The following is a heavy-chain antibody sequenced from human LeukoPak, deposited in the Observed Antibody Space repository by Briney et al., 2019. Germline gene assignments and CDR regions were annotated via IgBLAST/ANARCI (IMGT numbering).Heavy chain of an antibody. Sequence: GGSLRLSCAASGFTFSNYAMSWVRQAPGKGLEWVSVIYSGGSTYYADSVKGRFTISRDNSKNTLYLQMNSLRAEDTAVYYCARETGGNWNRIDYWGQGTLVTVSS. V-gene: IGHV3-53*01. D-gene: IGHD1/OR15-1a*01. J-gene: IGHJ4*02. CDR1: GFTFSNYA. CDR2: IYSGGST. CDR3: ARETGGNWNRIDY.